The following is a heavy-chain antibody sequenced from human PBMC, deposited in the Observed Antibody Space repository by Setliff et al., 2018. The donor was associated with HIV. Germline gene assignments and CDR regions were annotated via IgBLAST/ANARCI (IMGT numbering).Heavy chain of an antibody. CDR1: GGTFSNSA. V-gene: IGHV1-69*06. D-gene: IGHD1-7*01. CDR3: ARDMYRWNFGSRQPGPFDI. CDR2: IIPVFGTA. J-gene: IGHJ3*02. Sequence: SVKVSCKASGGTFSNSAIGWVRQAPGQGLEWMGGIIPVFGTANYAQNFQGRVTINVDKSTTTVYMELSSLKSEDTAVYYCARDMYRWNFGSRQPGPFDIWGQGTMVTVSS.